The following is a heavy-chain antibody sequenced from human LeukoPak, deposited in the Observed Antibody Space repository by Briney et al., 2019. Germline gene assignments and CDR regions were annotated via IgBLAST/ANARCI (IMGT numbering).Heavy chain of an antibody. CDR2: IDPNSGGT. V-gene: IGHV1-2*02. CDR3: AREGGARVLVVAAWGAFDI. J-gene: IGHJ3*02. D-gene: IGHD2-15*01. Sequence: ASVKVSCKASGYTFTGYYMHWVLQAPGQELEWMGWIDPNSGGTNYAQKFQGRVTITRDTSASTAYMELGSLRSEGMAVYYCAREGGARVLVVAAWGAFDIWGQGTMVTVSS. CDR1: GYTFTGYY.